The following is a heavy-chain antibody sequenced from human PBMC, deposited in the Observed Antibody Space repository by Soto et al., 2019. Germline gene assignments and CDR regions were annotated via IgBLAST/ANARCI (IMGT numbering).Heavy chain of an antibody. CDR3: ARVGPYDSGSYMFRYNCFDP. CDR1: GYTFTSYD. D-gene: IGHD3-10*01. J-gene: IGHJ5*02. CDR2: MNPNSGNT. Sequence: QVQLVQSGAEVKKPGASVKVSCKASGYTFTSYDINWVRQATGQGLEWMGWMNPNSGNTGYAQKFQGRVTMTRNTSISTAYMELSSLRSEDAAVYYCARVGPYDSGSYMFRYNCFDPWGQGTLVTVSS. V-gene: IGHV1-8*01.